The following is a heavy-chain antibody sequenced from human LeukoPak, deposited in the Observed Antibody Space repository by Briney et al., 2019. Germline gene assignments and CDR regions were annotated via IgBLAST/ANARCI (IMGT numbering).Heavy chain of an antibody. Sequence: GGSLCLSCAASGFSFSSYAMSWVRLAPRTGMGSVSSVSGSGASTYYADSVNGRLTISRDNSKNTLYLQINSLLTAAPAATYCGIDSEYCRRTSCYPDDWGQGTLVTVSS. CDR1: GFSFSSYA. V-gene: IGHV3-23*01. CDR3: GIDSEYCRRTSCYPDD. J-gene: IGHJ4*02. CDR2: VSGSGAST. D-gene: IGHD2-2*01.